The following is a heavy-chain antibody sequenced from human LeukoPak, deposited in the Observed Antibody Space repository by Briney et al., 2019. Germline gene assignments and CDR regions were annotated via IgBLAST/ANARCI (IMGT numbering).Heavy chain of an antibody. D-gene: IGHD3-22*01. CDR1: GGSISSYY. Sequence: SETLTLTCTASGGSISSYYWSWIRQPPGKGLEWIGYIYYSGSTNYNASLKSRVTISVDTSKNQFSLLLGYVTAADTAADYCARGYYGSCGYFDYWGQGTLVTVSS. CDR3: ARGYYGSCGYFDY. V-gene: IGHV4-59*01. J-gene: IGHJ4*02. CDR2: IYYSGST.